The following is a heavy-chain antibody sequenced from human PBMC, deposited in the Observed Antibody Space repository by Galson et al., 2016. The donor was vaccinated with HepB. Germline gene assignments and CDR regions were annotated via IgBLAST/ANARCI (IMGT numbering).Heavy chain of an antibody. CDR2: LYIDGRN. D-gene: IGHD4-17*01. Sequence: SETLSLTCSVSGGSISSDNWWSWVRQSPGKGLEWIGSLYIDGRNYFNPSLKSRVIISVDRTKNQFSLRLTSVTAADTAVYYYALGNYGDGDGMDVWGQGTTVAVSS. V-gene: IGHV4-4*02. CDR1: GGSISSDNW. CDR3: ALGNYGDGDGMDV. J-gene: IGHJ6*02.